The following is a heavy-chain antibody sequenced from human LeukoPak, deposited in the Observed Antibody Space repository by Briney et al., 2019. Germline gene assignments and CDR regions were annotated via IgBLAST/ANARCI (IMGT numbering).Heavy chain of an antibody. D-gene: IGHD6-13*01. CDR3: ARIKAGSRVLDY. V-gene: IGHV4-39*07. CDR2: IYYSGST. J-gene: IGHJ4*02. Sequence: PSKTLSLTCTVSGGSISSSSYYWGWIRQPPGKGLEWIGSIYYSGSTYYNPSLKSRVTISVDTSKNQFSLRLSSVTAADTAVYYCARIKAGSRVLDYWGQGTLVTVSS. CDR1: GGSISSSSYY.